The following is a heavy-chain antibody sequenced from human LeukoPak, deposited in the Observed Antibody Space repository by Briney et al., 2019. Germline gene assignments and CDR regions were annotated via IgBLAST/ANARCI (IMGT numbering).Heavy chain of an antibody. J-gene: IGHJ4*02. CDR3: AKAGAVVVVAAKYFDY. CDR1: GFTFSSSA. Sequence: GGSLRLSCAASGFTFSSSAMSWVRQAPGKGLEWVSAISGSGDSTYYADSVKGRFTISRDNSKNTLYLQMNSLRAEDTAVYYCAKAGAVVVVAAKYFDYWGQGTLVTVSS. D-gene: IGHD2-15*01. CDR2: ISGSGDST. V-gene: IGHV3-23*01.